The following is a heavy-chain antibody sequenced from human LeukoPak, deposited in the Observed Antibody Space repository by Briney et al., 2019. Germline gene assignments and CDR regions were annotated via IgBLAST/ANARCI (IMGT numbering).Heavy chain of an antibody. CDR2: ISGSASST. J-gene: IGHJ4*02. CDR3: ARDNKSRLVHRGGPFDY. D-gene: IGHD2-15*01. CDR1: GFTFSSYA. Sequence: GGSLRLSCAASGFTFSSYAMSWVRQAPGKGLEWVSAISGSASSTYHADSVKGRFTNSRDNSKNTLYLQMNSLRADDTAVYYCARDNKSRLVHRGGPFDYWGQGTLVTVSS. V-gene: IGHV3-23*01.